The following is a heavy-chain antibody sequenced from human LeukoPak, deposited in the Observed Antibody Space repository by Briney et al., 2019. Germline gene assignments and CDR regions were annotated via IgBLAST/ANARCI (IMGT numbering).Heavy chain of an antibody. J-gene: IGHJ3*02. CDR1: GGSFSGYY. Sequence: ETLSLTCGIYGGSFSGYYWTWVRQPPGKGLEWASTISNSDGNTYYADSVKGRFTISRDNSKNTLYLQMNSLRAEDTAVYYCAKVGEQWRIVDAFDIWGQGTMVTVSS. D-gene: IGHD6-19*01. CDR2: ISNSDGNT. V-gene: IGHV3-23*01. CDR3: AKVGEQWRIVDAFDI.